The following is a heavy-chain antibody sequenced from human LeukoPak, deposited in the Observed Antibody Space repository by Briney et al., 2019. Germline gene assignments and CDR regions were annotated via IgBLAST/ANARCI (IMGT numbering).Heavy chain of an antibody. CDR3: ARRGAYTAMTWGY. Sequence: PSETLSLTCTVSGGSISSSSYYWGWIRQPPGKGLEWIGSIYYSGSTYYNPSLKSRVTVSVDTSKNQFSLKLSSVTAADTAVYYCARRGAYTAMTWGYWGQGTLVTVSS. V-gene: IGHV4-39*07. J-gene: IGHJ4*02. D-gene: IGHD5-18*01. CDR2: IYYSGST. CDR1: GGSISSSSYY.